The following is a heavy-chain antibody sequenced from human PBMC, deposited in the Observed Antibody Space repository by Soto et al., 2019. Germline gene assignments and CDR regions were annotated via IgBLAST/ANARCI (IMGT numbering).Heavy chain of an antibody. J-gene: IGHJ5*02. V-gene: IGHV3-23*01. Sequence: EGQLLQSGGDLVQPGGSLRLSCAGSGLTLRSYAMTWIRQTPEKGLEWVSTIPGRSAVPSYADSVNGRFTVSRDNSKKNLNLQMNSQRSDDTAIYYCAKGGAFTGGLDPWGQVPLVTVS. CDR2: IPGRSAVP. D-gene: IGHD3-16*01. CDR3: AKGGAFTGGLDP. CDR1: GLTLRSYA.